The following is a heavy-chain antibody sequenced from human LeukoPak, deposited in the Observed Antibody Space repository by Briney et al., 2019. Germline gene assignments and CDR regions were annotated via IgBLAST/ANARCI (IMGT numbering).Heavy chain of an antibody. Sequence: GGSLRLSCAASGFTFSNYNMNWVRQAPGKGLEWVSSISSSSSYIYYGDSVKGRFTISRGNAKNSLYLQMNGLRAEDTAVYYCARAEKDDDSSGYYSEYFQHWGQGTLVTVSS. CDR1: GFTFSNYN. CDR2: ISSSSSYI. D-gene: IGHD3-22*01. V-gene: IGHV3-21*01. CDR3: ARAEKDDDSSGYYSEYFQH. J-gene: IGHJ1*01.